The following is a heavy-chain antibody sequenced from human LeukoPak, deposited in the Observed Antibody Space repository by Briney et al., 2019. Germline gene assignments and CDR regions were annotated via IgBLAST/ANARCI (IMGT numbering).Heavy chain of an antibody. CDR1: GFTLTDY. CDR2: IKPNSGET. V-gene: IGHV1-2*02. CDR3: ARADSVPAGDYHYWYMDV. D-gene: IGHD2-2*01. J-gene: IGHJ6*03. Sequence: ASVKVSCKASGFTLTDYIHWVRQDPRQGLQWMGWIKPNSGETDYAQKFQGRVTITRDTSIRTVYMERSSLRSDDTAVYYCARADSVPAGDYHYWYMDVWGKGTTVTVSS.